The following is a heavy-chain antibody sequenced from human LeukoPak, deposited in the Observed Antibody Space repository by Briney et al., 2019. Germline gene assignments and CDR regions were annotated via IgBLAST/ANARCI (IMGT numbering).Heavy chain of an antibody. CDR2: INYSGTP. D-gene: IGHD3-10*01. Sequence: SETLSLTCAVSGVSFSNYYWCWIRQSPGKGLEWIGEINYSGTPTYNPSLKSRVTISVDTSKNQFSLKLSSVTAADTAVYYCASDYYGSGSYPSWGQGTLVTVSS. CDR3: ASDYYGSGSYPS. CDR1: GVSFSNYY. V-gene: IGHV4-34*01. J-gene: IGHJ4*02.